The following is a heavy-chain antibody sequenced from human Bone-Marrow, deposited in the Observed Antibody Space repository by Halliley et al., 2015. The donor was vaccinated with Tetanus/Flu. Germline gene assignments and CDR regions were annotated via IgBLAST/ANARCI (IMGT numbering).Heavy chain of an antibody. CDR3: ARRDDSSSRAGFFDV. CDR2: VYYSGAT. V-gene: IGHV4-59*12. J-gene: IGHJ6*02. D-gene: IGHD6-6*01. Sequence: GCVYYSGATHYNPSLKGRVTLSIDPSKSHFSLKLNFSPAADTATYYCARRDDSSSRAGFFDVWGQGTTVTVSS.